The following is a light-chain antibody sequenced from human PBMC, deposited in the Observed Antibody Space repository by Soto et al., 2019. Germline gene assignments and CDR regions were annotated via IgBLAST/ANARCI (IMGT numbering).Light chain of an antibody. J-gene: IGLJ2*01. V-gene: IGLV4-69*01. CDR1: SGHTSYA. Sequence: QSVLTQSPSASASLGASVKLTCTLSSGHTSYAIAWHQQQPEKGPRYLMKVNNDGTHNKGDGIPDRFSGSSSGAERSLSISSLQSEDEADYYCQAWGPGIVVFDGGTKLTVL. CDR2: VNNDGTH. CDR3: QAWGPGIVV.